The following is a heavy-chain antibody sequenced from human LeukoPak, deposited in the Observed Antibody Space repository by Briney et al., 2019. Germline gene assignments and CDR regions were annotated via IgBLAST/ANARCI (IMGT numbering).Heavy chain of an antibody. CDR3: ARDRHSGYDVGTTLLDY. CDR1: GFTFSSYA. D-gene: IGHD5-12*01. CDR2: ISYDGSNK. Sequence: GGSLRLSCAASGFTFSSYAMHWVRQAPGKGLGWVAVISYDGSNKYYADSVKGRFTISRDNAKNSLYLQMNSLRAEDTAVYYCARDRHSGYDVGTTLLDYWGQGTLVTVSS. V-gene: IGHV3-30*04. J-gene: IGHJ4*02.